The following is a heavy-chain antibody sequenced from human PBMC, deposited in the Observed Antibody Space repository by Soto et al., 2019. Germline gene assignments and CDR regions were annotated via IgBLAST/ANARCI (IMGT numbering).Heavy chain of an antibody. D-gene: IGHD3-10*01. CDR3: ASNRDSFGSGRSSFDY. J-gene: IGHJ4*02. CDR1: GFTFSGYG. CDR2: IWSDGSNQ. V-gene: IGHV3-33*03. Sequence: QVHLVESGGGVVQPGRSLRLSCAASGFTFSGYGMHWVRQAPGKGLEWVAIIWSDGSNQYYADSVRGRFTISRDNSKNTVDPHNPSLRAEDTAVYYCASNRDSFGSGRSSFDYWGQGTLVTVSS.